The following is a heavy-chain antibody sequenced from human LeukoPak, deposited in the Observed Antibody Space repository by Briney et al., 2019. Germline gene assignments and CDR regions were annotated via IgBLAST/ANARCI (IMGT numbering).Heavy chain of an antibody. CDR2: INPNSGGT. D-gene: IGHD4-17*01. Sequence: ASVKVSCKASGYXFTGYYMHWVRQAPGQGREWMGWINPNSGGTNYAQKFQGRVTMTRDTSISTAFMELSRLRSDDTAVYYCTLYGDFSWFDPWGQGTLVTVSS. CDR3: TLYGDFSWFDP. V-gene: IGHV1-2*02. CDR1: GYXFTGYY. J-gene: IGHJ5*02.